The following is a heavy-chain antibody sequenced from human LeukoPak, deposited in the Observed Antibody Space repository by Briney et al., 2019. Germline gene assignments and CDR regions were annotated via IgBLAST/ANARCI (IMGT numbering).Heavy chain of an antibody. CDR1: GGSINNYY. J-gene: IGHJ3*02. Sequence: PSETLSLTCTVSGGSINNYYWSWIRQPAGKGLEWIGRIYTRGSTNYNPSLKNRVTMSVDTSKNQFSLKLSSVTVADTAVYYCARGRYCSADICSGGDAFDIWGQGTMVSVSS. D-gene: IGHD2-15*01. CDR3: ARGRYCSADICSGGDAFDI. CDR2: IYTRGST. V-gene: IGHV4-4*07.